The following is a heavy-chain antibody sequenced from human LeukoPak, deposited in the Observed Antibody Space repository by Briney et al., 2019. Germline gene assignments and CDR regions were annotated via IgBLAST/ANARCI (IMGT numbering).Heavy chain of an antibody. D-gene: IGHD6-13*01. CDR3: ARDSAGNDY. CDR2: IKQDGSAK. CDR1: GFTFSTNR. Sequence: GGSLRLSCEASGFTFSTNRMSWVRQAPGKGLEWVANIKQDGSAKTYVSSVRGRFHISSDNAKNSLDLQMNSLRAEDTGMYYCARDSAGNDYWGQGTLVTVSS. V-gene: IGHV3-7*01. J-gene: IGHJ4*02.